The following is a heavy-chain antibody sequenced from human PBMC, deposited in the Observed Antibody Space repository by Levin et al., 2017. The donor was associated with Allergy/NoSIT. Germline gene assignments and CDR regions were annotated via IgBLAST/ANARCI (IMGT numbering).Heavy chain of an antibody. CDR3: AKAGGNWNDVHYDYDLDV. CDR1: GFSFSNYA. CDR2: ISSRSGSR. Sequence: PGGSLRLSCAASGFSFSNYAMSWVRQAPGKGLEWVSSISSRSGSRDYADSVKGRFTISRDNSKNTLYLQMNSLRAEDTAVYYCAKAGGNWNDVHYDYDLDVWGQGTTVTVSS. J-gene: IGHJ6*02. D-gene: IGHD1-1*01. V-gene: IGHV3-23*01.